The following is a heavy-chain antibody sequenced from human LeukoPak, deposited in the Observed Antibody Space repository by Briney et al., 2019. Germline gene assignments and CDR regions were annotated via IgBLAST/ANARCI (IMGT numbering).Heavy chain of an antibody. CDR2: ITSGSSYI. V-gene: IGHV3-21*01. CDR3: ARGNWNYGGSIDY. Sequence: PGGSLRLSCAGSGFTFSSYSMNWVRQAPGEGLEWVSSITSGSSYIYYADSLKGRFTISRDNAKNSLYLQMHTLRAEDTAVYYCARGNWNYGGSIDYWGQGTLVTVSS. D-gene: IGHD1-7*01. CDR1: GFTFSSYS. J-gene: IGHJ4*02.